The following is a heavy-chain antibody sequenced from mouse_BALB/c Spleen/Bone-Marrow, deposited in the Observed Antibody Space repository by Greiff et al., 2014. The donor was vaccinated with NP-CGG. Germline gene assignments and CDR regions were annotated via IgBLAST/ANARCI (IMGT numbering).Heavy chain of an antibody. CDR2: IWAGGST. V-gene: IGHV2-9*02. CDR1: GFSFTSYG. Sequence: QVQLKESGPGLVAPSQSLSITCTVSGFSFTSYGVHWVRQPPGKSLEWLGVIWAGGSTNYNSALMSRLSISKDNSKSQVFLKMNSLQTDDTAMYYCARAQLGCFAYWGQGTLVTVSA. J-gene: IGHJ3*01. CDR3: ARAQLGCFAY. D-gene: IGHD4-1*02.